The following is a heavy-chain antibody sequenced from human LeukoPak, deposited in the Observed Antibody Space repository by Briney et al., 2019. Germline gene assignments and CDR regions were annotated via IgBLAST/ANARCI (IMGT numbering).Heavy chain of an antibody. CDR2: IYYSGST. J-gene: IGHJ5*02. V-gene: IGHV4-31*03. Sequence: PSETLSLTCTVSGGSISSGGYHWSWIRQHPGKGLEWIGYIYYSGSTYHNPSLKSRVTMSVDTSKNQFSLKLSSVTAADTAVYYCARGVVGASEDWFDPWGQGTLVTVSS. CDR1: GGSISSGGYH. D-gene: IGHD1-26*01. CDR3: ARGVVGASEDWFDP.